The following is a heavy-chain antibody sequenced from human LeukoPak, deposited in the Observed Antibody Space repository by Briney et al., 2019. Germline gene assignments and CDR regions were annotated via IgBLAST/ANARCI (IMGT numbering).Heavy chain of an antibody. V-gene: IGHV3-23*01. Sequence: GGSLRLSCAASGFTFSSYAMSWVRQAPGKGLEWVSLISGSGDKTYYADSVKGRFTISRDNSKNTLYLQVNSLRADDTAVYYCAKDDPNDYKPWIYWGREPWSSSPQ. CDR2: ISGSGDKT. J-gene: IGHJ4*02. CDR3: AKDDPNDYKPWIY. CDR1: GFTFSSYA. D-gene: IGHD4-11*01.